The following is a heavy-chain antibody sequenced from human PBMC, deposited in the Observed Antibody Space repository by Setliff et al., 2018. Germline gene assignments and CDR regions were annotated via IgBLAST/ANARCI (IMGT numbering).Heavy chain of an antibody. Sequence: PGGSLRLSCTASGLTFGDYAMSWVRQAPGKGLEWVGFIRSKAYGGTTEYAASVKGRFTISRDDSKSIAYLQMNSLKTEDTAVYYCTRVEQQLEIDYWGQGTLVTVSS. D-gene: IGHD6-13*01. CDR1: GLTFGDYA. J-gene: IGHJ4*02. CDR2: IRSKAYGGTT. V-gene: IGHV3-49*04. CDR3: TRVEQQLEIDY.